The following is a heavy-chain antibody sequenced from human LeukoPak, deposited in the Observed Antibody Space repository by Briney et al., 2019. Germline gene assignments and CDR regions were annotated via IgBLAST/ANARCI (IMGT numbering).Heavy chain of an antibody. CDR2: IYYSGST. CDR3: ASGGRPDAFDI. D-gene: IGHD3-16*01. CDR1: GGSISSYY. V-gene: IGHV4-59*01. J-gene: IGHJ3*02. Sequence: PSETLSLTCTVSGGSISSYYWSRIRQPPGKGLEWIGYIYYSGSTNYNPSLKSRVTISVDTSKNQFSLKLSSVTAADTAVYYCASGGRPDAFDIWGQGTMVTVSS.